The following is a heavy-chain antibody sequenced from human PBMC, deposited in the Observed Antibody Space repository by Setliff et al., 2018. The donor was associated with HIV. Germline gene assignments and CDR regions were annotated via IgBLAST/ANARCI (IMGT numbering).Heavy chain of an antibody. CDR3: ASFSPPFDY. D-gene: IGHD3-3*01. V-gene: IGHV4-39*07. CDR2: IYYSGNT. Sequence: KPSETLSLTCSVSGDSIFTSTYYWGWIRQPPGKRLEWIGSIYYSGNTYYNPSLKSRVTISVDTSKNQFSLKLSSVTAADTAVYYCASFSPPFDYWGQGTLVTVSS. J-gene: IGHJ4*02. CDR1: GDSIFTSTYY.